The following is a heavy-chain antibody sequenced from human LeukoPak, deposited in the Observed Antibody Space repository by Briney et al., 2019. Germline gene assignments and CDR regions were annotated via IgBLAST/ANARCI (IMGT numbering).Heavy chain of an antibody. CDR1: GGSISSYY. V-gene: IGHV4-59*12. D-gene: IGHD2-15*01. CDR3: GGYCSGGSCYRRAFDI. CDR2: IYYSGTT. Sequence: SETLSLTCTVSGGSISSYYWSWIRQPPGKGLEWIGYIYYSGTTNYNPSLKSRVTISVDTSKNQFSLKLSSVTAADTAVYYCGGYCSGGSCYRRAFDIWGQGTMVTVSS. J-gene: IGHJ3*02.